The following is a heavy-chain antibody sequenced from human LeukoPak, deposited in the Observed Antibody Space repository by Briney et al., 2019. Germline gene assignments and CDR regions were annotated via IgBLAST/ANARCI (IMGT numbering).Heavy chain of an antibody. D-gene: IGHD3-22*01. J-gene: IGHJ4*02. Sequence: SETLSLTCTVSGGSISSYYWSWIRQPPGKGLEWIGYIYYSGSTNYNPSLKSRVTISVDTSKNQFSLKLSSVTAADTAVYYCARAFYYYDSSGYYYYFDYWGQGALVTVSS. CDR3: ARAFYYYDSSGYYYYFDY. CDR2: IYYSGST. V-gene: IGHV4-59*01. CDR1: GGSISSYY.